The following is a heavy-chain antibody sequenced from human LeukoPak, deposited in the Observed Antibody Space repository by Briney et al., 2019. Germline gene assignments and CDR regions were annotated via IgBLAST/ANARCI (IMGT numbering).Heavy chain of an antibody. V-gene: IGHV3-21*01. D-gene: IGHD2-15*01. Sequence: GGSLRLSCAASGFTFSSYTLNWVRQAPGKGLERVSSISSSSSYIYYADSVKGRFTISRDDAKNSLYLQMNNLRAEDTAVYYCARAGYCSGGSCSLYYHHHIDVRRKGTTVTVSS. CDR2: ISSSSSYI. CDR1: GFTFSSYT. J-gene: IGHJ6*03. CDR3: ARAGYCSGGSCSLYYHHHIDV.